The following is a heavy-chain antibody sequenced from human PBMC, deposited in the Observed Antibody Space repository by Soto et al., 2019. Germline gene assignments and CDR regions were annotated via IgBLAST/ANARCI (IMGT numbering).Heavy chain of an antibody. J-gene: IGHJ4*02. V-gene: IGHV3-15*07. D-gene: IGHD3-22*01. CDR2: IKNKIDDGAA. Sequence: PGGSLRLSCAASGFIFNDAWMNWVRQAPGKGLEWVGRIKNKIDDGAADYAAPVKDRFTISRDDLENMLYLEVNSLKTEDTAVFYCTTERSYYFDSSGFEYWGQGTPVTVSS. CDR3: TTERSYYFDSSGFEY. CDR1: GFIFNDAW.